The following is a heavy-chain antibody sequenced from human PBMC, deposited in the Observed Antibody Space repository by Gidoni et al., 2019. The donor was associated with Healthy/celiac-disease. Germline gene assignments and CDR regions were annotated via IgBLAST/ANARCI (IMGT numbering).Heavy chain of an antibody. Sequence: QVQLQQWGAGRLQPSETLSLTCAVYGGSFSGYYWSWIRQPPGKGREWSGEINHSGRSNYNPSLKSRVTISVDTSKNQFSLKLSSVTAADTAVYYCARGRYNWNFWGQGTLVTVSS. CDR3: ARGRYNWNF. D-gene: IGHD1-7*01. J-gene: IGHJ4*02. CDR2: INHSGRS. CDR1: GGSFSGYY. V-gene: IGHV4-34*01.